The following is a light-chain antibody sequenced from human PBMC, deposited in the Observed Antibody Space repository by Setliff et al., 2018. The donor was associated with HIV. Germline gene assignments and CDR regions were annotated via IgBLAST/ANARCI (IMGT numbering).Light chain of an antibody. V-gene: IGLV2-14*01. CDR1: SSDVGGCDY. J-gene: IGLJ2*01. CDR3: SSYTSSSTLV. Sequence: QSVLTQPASVSGSPGQSITIFCTGTSSDVGGCDYVSWYQQHPGKAPKLMIYDVNKRPSGVSNRFSGSKSGNTASLTISGLQAEDEADYYCSSYTSSSTLVFGGGTKVTVL. CDR2: DVN.